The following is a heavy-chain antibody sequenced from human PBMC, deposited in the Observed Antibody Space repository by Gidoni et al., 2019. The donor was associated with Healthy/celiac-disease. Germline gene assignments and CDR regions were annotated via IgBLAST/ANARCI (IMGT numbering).Heavy chain of an antibody. Sequence: EVQLVESGGGWVQPGGSLRLACAGPGLTFSSYEMHWVRQAPGKGLEWVSYISSSGSTIYYADSVKGRFTISRDNANNSLYLQMNSLSAEDTAVYYCARDAVAGYWYFDLWGRGTLVTVSS. D-gene: IGHD6-19*01. V-gene: IGHV3-48*03. J-gene: IGHJ2*01. CDR2: ISSSGSTI. CDR1: GLTFSSYE. CDR3: ARDAVAGYWYFDL.